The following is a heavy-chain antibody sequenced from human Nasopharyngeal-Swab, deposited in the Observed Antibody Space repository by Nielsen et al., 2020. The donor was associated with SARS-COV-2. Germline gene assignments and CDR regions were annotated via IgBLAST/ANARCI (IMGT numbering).Heavy chain of an antibody. D-gene: IGHD5-18*01. CDR1: GFTFSSYA. V-gene: IGHV3-23*01. CDR3: AKADTAMVGYNWFDP. Sequence: GESLKISCAASGFTFSSYAMSWVRQAPGKGLEWVSSISGSGDTTYCPDSVKGRFTISRDNSKNTLYLQLNSLRAEDTAVYYCAKADTAMVGYNWFDPWGQGTLVTVSS. CDR2: ISGSGDTT. J-gene: IGHJ5*02.